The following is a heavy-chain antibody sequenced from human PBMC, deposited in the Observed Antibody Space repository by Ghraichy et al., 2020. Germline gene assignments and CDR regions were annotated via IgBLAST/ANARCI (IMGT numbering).Heavy chain of an antibody. CDR3: ARGENYSDSSRYLDS. Sequence: GGSLRLSCAASGFTFSVHWMTWVRQAPGKGLEWVANIKQDGGKEYYADSVKGRFTISRDNANNLLYLQMSGLRGEDTAVYFCARGENYSDSSRYLDSWGQGTLVTV. V-gene: IGHV3-7*03. D-gene: IGHD3-22*01. CDR1: GFTFSVHW. J-gene: IGHJ4*02. CDR2: IKQDGGKE.